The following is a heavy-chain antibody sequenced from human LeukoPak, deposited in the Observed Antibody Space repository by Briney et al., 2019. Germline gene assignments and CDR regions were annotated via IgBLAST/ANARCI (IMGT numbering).Heavy chain of an antibody. CDR1: GDSISGSSYY. D-gene: IGHD5-12*01. Sequence: SETLSLTCTVSGDSISGSSYYWGWIRQPPGKGLQWIGNIYYSGSTYYNESLKSRVTMSVDTSKNQFSLRLRSVTAADTAVYYCARLSGYERESIDYWGQGTLVTVSS. J-gene: IGHJ4*02. CDR2: IYYSGST. CDR3: ARLSGYERESIDY. V-gene: IGHV4-39*01.